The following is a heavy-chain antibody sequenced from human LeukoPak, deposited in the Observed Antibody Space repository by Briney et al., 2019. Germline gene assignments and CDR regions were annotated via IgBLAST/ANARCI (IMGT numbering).Heavy chain of an antibody. V-gene: IGHV3-48*01. Sequence: PGRSLRLSCAASGFTFSDYSMNWVRQAPGKGLEWISYIGIDSGNTNYADSVKGRFTISGDKAKNSLYLQMNSLRVEDTAVYYCARDYKYAFDDWGQGTLATVCS. J-gene: IGHJ4*02. CDR2: IGIDSGNT. CDR3: ARDYKYAFDD. CDR1: GFTFSDYS. D-gene: IGHD5-24*01.